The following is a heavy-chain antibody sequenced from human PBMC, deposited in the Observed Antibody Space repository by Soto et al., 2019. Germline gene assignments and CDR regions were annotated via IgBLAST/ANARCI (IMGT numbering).Heavy chain of an antibody. D-gene: IGHD3-3*01. Sequence: GGSLRLSCAASGFTFSNAWMNWVLQAPGKGLEWLGRILTRTAGGTTDYAAPVKGRFTISRDDSKNTLYLQMDSLRTEDTATYYGVTYYDFSTASSLQWGQGTQVTVYS. J-gene: IGHJ1*01. V-gene: IGHV3-15*01. CDR3: VTYYDFSTASSLQ. CDR1: GFTFSNAW. CDR2: ILTRTAGGTT.